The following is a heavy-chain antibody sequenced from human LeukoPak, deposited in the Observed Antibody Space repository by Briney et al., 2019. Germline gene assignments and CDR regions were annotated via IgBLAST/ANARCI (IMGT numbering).Heavy chain of an antibody. CDR2: ITGSGSST. D-gene: IGHD6-19*01. J-gene: IGHJ4*02. CDR3: ASGGGW. Sequence: GSLRLSCVASGFTFNTYGMSWVRQAPGKGLEWVSAITGSGSSTEYADSVKGRFTISRDNSKNTLYLQMNSLRAEDTAVYYCASGGGWWGQGTLVTVSS. CDR1: GFTFNTYG. V-gene: IGHV3-23*01.